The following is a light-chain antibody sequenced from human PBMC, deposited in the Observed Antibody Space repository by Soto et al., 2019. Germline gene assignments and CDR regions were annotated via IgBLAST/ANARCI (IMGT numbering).Light chain of an antibody. CDR1: QGINTW. CDR2: SAS. Sequence: DIQMTQSQSSVSAFVGDRVTITCRASQGINTWLAWYQQKPGKAPKLLMYSASILHTGVSSRFTGVGSGTEFTLTIKIRQPPEPTPFYCQPSYPSPLTVARATEVDI. J-gene: IGKJ4*02. CDR3: QPSYPSPLT. V-gene: IGKV1-12*01.